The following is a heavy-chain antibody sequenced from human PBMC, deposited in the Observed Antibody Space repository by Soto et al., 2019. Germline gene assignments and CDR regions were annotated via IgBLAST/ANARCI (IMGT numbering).Heavy chain of an antibody. D-gene: IGHD1-26*01. J-gene: IGHJ4*02. CDR3: ARVMYATWSSFDS. V-gene: IGHV4-59*01. CDR1: GGSISSYY. Sequence: SETLSLTCTVSGGSISSYYWSWIRQPPGKGLEWIGYIYYSGSTNYNPSLKSRVTISVDTSKNQFSLKLSSVTAADTALYYCARVMYATWSSFDSWGQGTLVTVSS. CDR2: IYYSGST.